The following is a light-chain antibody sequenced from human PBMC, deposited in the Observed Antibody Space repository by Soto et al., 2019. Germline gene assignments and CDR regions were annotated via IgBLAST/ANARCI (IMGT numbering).Light chain of an antibody. CDR1: QSISNY. V-gene: IGKV1-39*01. CDR3: QQSYNTPWT. Sequence: DIQMTQSPSSLSASVGDRVTITCRASQSISNYLNWYQQKPGKAPKLLIYAASSLQSGVPSKFSCSGSGTEFTLTVSSLQPEDFATYFCQQSYNTPWTFGHGTKVEIK. CDR2: AAS. J-gene: IGKJ1*01.